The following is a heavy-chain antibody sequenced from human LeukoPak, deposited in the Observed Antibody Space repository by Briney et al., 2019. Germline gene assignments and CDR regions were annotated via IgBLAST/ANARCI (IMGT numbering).Heavy chain of an antibody. J-gene: IGHJ3*02. CDR1: GFTFSDYN. CDR2: ISRSGSTK. CDR3: ARGRLIDI. V-gene: IGHV3-11*01. Sequence: GGSLRLSCAASGFTFSDYNMRWIRQAPGKGLEWVSSISRSGSTKYYADSVKGRFTISRDNAKNSLFLQMNSLRAEDTAVYYCARGRLIDIWGQGTMVTVSS.